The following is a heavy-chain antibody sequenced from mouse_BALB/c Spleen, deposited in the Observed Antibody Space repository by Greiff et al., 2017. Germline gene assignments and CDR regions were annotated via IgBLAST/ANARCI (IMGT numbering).Heavy chain of an antibody. V-gene: IGHV3-6*02. CDR3: ARGPVYGSTAWFAY. J-gene: IGHJ3*01. CDR2: ISYDGSN. CDR1: GYSITSGYY. Sequence: EVKLQESGPGLVKPSQSLSLTCSVTGYSITSGYYWNWIRQFPGNKLEWMGYISYDGSNNYNPSLKNRISITRDTSKNQFFLKLNSVTTEDTATYYCARGPVYGSTAWFAYWGQGTLVTVSA. D-gene: IGHD1-1*01.